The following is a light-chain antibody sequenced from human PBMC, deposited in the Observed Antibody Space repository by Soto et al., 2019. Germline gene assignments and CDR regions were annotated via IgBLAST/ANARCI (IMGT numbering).Light chain of an antibody. CDR1: QTIISW. V-gene: IGKV1-5*03. J-gene: IGKJ1*01. Sequence: DVQMTQNTSTLSGSVGDIVTITCRASQTIISWLAWYQQKPGKAPKLLIYKASTLKSGVPSRFSGSGFGTEFTLTISSLQPDDFATYYCQHYNIYSEAFGQLTNVDI. CDR3: QHYNIYSEA. CDR2: KAS.